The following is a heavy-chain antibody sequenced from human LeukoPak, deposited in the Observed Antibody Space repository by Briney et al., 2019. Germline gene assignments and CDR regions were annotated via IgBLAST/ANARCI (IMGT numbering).Heavy chain of an antibody. D-gene: IGHD3-22*01. V-gene: IGHV3-7*01. CDR1: GFTFSSYW. CDR2: IKQDGSEK. Sequence: GGSLRLSCAASGFTFSSYWMSWVRQAPGKGLEGVANIKQDGSEKYYVDSVKGRFTISRDNAKNSLYLQMNSLRAEDTAVYYCARAQSAYYYDSSGYYYGYWGQGTLVTVSS. CDR3: ARAQSAYYYDSSGYYYGY. J-gene: IGHJ4*02.